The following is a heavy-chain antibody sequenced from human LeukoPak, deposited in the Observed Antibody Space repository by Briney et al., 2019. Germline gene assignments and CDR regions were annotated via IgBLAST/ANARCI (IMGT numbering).Heavy chain of an antibody. D-gene: IGHD1-1*01. CDR2: ISYDGSNK. Sequence: GRSLRLSCAASGFTFSSYAMHWVRQAPGKGLEWVAVISYDGSNKYYADSVKGRFTISRDNSKNTLYLQMSSLRAEDTAVYYCARGPTRTYYFDYWGQGTLVTVSS. V-gene: IGHV3-30-3*01. J-gene: IGHJ4*02. CDR3: ARGPTRTYYFDY. CDR1: GFTFSSYA.